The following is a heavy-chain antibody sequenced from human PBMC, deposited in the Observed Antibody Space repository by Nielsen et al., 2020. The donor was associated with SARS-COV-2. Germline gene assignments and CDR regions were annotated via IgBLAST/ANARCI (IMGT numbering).Heavy chain of an antibody. CDR3: ARLYDFWSGYSN. D-gene: IGHD3-3*01. Sequence: GGSLRLSCAASGFTFSSYSVNWVRQAPGKGLEWVSYISSSSSTIYYADSVKGRFTISRDNAKNSLYLQMNSLRDEDTAVYYCARLYDFWSGYSNWGQGTLVTVSS. V-gene: IGHV3-48*02. J-gene: IGHJ4*02. CDR2: ISSSSSTI. CDR1: GFTFSSYS.